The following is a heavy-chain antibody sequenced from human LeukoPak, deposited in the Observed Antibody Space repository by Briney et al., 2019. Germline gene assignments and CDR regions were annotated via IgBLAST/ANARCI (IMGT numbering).Heavy chain of an antibody. CDR3: ARYRGPQQLVQRWFDP. CDR2: IYYSGST. J-gene: IGHJ5*02. V-gene: IGHV4-59*13. D-gene: IGHD6-13*01. CDR1: GGSISSYY. Sequence: PSETLSLTCSVSGGSISSYYWSWIRQPPGKGLEWIGYIYYSGSTNYNPSLKSRVTISVDTSKNQFSLKLSSETAADTAVYYCARYRGPQQLVQRWFDPWGQGTLVTVSS.